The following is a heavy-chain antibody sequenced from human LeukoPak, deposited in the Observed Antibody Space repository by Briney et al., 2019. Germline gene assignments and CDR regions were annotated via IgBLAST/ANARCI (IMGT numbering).Heavy chain of an antibody. CDR3: TKGRRTDAFDI. Sequence: GGSLRLSCAASGFTITSYAMSWVRQAPGKGLEWVPAISSGGSTTYYADSVQGRFTISRDNSKNTLYLQVNSLRAEDTAVYYCTKGRRTDAFDIWGQGTMVTVSS. CDR2: ISSGGSTT. J-gene: IGHJ3*02. D-gene: IGHD1-1*01. V-gene: IGHV3-23*01. CDR1: GFTITSYA.